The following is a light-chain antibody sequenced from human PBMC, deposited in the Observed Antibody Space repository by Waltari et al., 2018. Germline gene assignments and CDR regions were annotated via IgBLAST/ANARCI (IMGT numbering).Light chain of an antibody. V-gene: IGKV1-33*01. Sequence: DIQMTQSPSSLSAFLGDRVTITCEASQDISNYLNWYQHKAGKVPKLLISDASTLETGVPSRLSGTGSGTLFTLTISRLQPEDIGTYYCQQYDTPPYSFGQGTKVEMK. CDR3: QQYDTPPYS. CDR1: QDISNY. CDR2: DAS. J-gene: IGKJ2*03.